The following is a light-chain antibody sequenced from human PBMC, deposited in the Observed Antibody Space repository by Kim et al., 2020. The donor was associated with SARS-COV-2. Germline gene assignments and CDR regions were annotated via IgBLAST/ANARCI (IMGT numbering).Light chain of an antibody. J-gene: IGKJ2*01. Sequence: APGEGANLSCRASQSVTSSNLAWYQQKPGQAPRLLIYDASKRATDIPARFTGSGSGTDFTLTISSLEPEDFAVYYCQQRSSWPPYTFGQGTNWRSN. CDR1: QSVTSSN. V-gene: IGKV3-11*01. CDR3: QQRSSWPPYT. CDR2: DAS.